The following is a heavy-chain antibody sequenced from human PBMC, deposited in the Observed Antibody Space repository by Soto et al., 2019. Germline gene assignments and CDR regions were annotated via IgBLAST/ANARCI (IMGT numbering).Heavy chain of an antibody. V-gene: IGHV1-69*06. D-gene: IGHD4-17*01. CDR1: GGTFSSYD. Sequence: SVKVSCKASGGTFSSYDISWVRQPPGQRPEWMGGIIPIFGTANYAQKFQGRVTITADKSTSTAYRELSSLRSEDRAVYYCARENPPHLYYGDSYYYYGMDVWGQGATVTISS. CDR2: IIPIFGTA. CDR3: ARENPPHLYYGDSYYYYGMDV. J-gene: IGHJ6*01.